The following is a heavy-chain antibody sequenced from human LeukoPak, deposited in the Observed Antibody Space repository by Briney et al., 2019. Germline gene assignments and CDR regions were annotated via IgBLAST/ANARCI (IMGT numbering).Heavy chain of an antibody. CDR3: ARQSYYDGRGDDAFDI. J-gene: IGHJ3*02. CDR2: ISPYNGNT. V-gene: IGHV1-18*01. CDR1: GYTFNNYG. D-gene: IGHD3-16*01. Sequence: ASVKVSCKXSGYTFNNYGISWVRQVPGQGLEWMGWISPYNGNTKFAQKFQGRVTVTTETSTSTAYMELRSLRSDDTAVYYCARQSYYDGRGDDAFDIWGQGTMVTVSS.